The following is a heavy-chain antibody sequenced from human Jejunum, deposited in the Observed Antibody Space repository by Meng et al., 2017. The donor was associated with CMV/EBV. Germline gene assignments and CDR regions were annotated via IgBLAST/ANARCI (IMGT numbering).Heavy chain of an antibody. CDR1: GYTFTTYE. D-gene: IGHD2-8*01. CDR2: MSPNSGNT. Sequence: VQLVQSGAEVKKPGASVKVYCKASGYTFTTYEIYWGRQATGQGREWMGWMSPNSGNTVYAQKFQGRISITRDTSINTAYMELSSLTSEDTAIYYCARNHNGLGYWGQGTLVTVSS. V-gene: IGHV1-8*01. CDR3: ARNHNGLGY. J-gene: IGHJ4*02.